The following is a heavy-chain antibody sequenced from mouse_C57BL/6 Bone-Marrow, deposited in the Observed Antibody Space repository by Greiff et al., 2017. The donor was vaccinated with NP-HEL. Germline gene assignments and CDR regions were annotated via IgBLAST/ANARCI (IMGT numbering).Heavy chain of an antibody. CDR3: ARRGQLRLREYFDY. Sequence: EVKLLESGGGLVQPGESLKLSCESNEYEFPSHDMSWVRKTPEKRLELVAAINSDGGSTYYPDTMERRFIMSRDNTKKTLCLQMSSLRSEDTALYDCARRGQLRLREYFDYWGQGTTLTVSS. CDR2: INSDGGST. D-gene: IGHD3-2*02. J-gene: IGHJ2*01. CDR1: EYEFPSHD. V-gene: IGHV5-2*01.